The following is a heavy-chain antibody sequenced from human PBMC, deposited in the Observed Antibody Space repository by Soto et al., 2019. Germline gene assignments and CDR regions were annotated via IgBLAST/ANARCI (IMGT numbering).Heavy chain of an antibody. CDR2: ISGSGGST. Sequence: VQLLESGGGLVQPGGSLRLSCAASGFTFSSYAMSWVRQAPGKGLEWVSAISGSGGSTYYADSVKGWFTISRDNSQNTLYLPMNSLRAEDTAVYYCANRNSWYYFDYWGQGTLVTVSS. V-gene: IGHV3-23*01. CDR3: ANRNSWYYFDY. CDR1: GFTFSSYA. J-gene: IGHJ4*02. D-gene: IGHD6-13*01.